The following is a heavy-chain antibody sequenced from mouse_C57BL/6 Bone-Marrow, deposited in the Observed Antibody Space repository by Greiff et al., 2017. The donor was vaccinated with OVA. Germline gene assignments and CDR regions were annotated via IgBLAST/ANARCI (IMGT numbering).Heavy chain of an antibody. Sequence: QVQLQQSGAELARPGASVKLSCKASGYTFTSYGISWVKQRTGQGLEWIGEIYPRSGDTNSNAKFKGKATLTADKSSSTAYMELRSLTSDDSAVYVCASDSSGSSYYFDYWGQGTTLTVSS. CDR1: GYTFTSYG. CDR3: ASDSSGSSYYFDY. CDR2: IYPRSGDT. D-gene: IGHD3-2*02. V-gene: IGHV1-81*01. J-gene: IGHJ2*01.